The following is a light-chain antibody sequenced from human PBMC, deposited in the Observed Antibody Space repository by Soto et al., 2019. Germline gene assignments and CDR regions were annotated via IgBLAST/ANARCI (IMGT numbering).Light chain of an antibody. CDR3: QQYDNLPLT. V-gene: IGKV1-33*01. CDR1: QDITNY. Sequence: DIQMAQSPSSLSASVGDRITITCQASQDITNYLNWYQQKPGKAPKVLISEASNFETGVPSRFSGSGSGTHFTFSISSLQPEDIATYYCQQYDNLPLTFGGGTKVEIK. J-gene: IGKJ4*01. CDR2: EAS.